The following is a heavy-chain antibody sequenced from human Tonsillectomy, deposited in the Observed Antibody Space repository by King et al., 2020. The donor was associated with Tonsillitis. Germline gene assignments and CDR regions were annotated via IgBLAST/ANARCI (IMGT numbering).Heavy chain of an antibody. CDR2: ISSDGSRL. CDR1: GFPLRNYA. Sequence: VQLVESGGGVVQPGRSLRVSCVAAGFPLRNYAMHWVRQAPGKGLVWVAVISSDGSRLNYADSVTGRFTISRDNSQNTLFLQMNSLRVVDTAIYYCARVGYGDYLEYWGQGTLVVVSS. V-gene: IGHV3-30*01. D-gene: IGHD4-17*01. CDR3: ARVGYGDYLEY. J-gene: IGHJ4*02.